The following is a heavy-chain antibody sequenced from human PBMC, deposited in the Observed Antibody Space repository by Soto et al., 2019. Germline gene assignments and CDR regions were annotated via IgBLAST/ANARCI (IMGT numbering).Heavy chain of an antibody. D-gene: IGHD2-2*01. CDR1: GFTFSSYG. V-gene: IGHV3-33*01. CDR3: AREVTAAVDY. CDR2: IWYDGSNK. J-gene: IGHJ4*02. Sequence: QVQMVESGGGVVQPGRSLGLSCAASGFTFSSYGMHWVRQAPGKGLEWVAVIWYDGSNKYYADSVKGRFTSSRDNSKNALYLQMNILRAEDTAVYYCAREVTAAVDYWGQGTLVTVSS.